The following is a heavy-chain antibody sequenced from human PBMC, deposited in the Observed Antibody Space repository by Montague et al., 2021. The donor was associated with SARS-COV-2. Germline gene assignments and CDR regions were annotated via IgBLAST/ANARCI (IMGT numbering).Heavy chain of an antibody. CDR3: ARLGLEGYDILTGYYQSGMDV. CDR1: GGSISSYS. CDR2: IFYSGST. Sequence: SETLSLTCTVSGGSISSYSWSWIRQPPGKGLEWIGSIFYSGSTNYNPSLKSRVTISVDTSKKQFSLKLSSVTAADTAVYYCARLGLEGYDILTGYYQSGMDVWGQGTTVTVSS. J-gene: IGHJ6*02. V-gene: IGHV4-59*08. D-gene: IGHD3-9*01.